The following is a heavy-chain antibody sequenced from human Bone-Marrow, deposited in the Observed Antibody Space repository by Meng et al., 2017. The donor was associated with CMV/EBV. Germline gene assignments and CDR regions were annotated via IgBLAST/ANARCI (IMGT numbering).Heavy chain of an antibody. J-gene: IGHJ4*02. Sequence: SETLSLTCAVSGGSISSSNWWSWVRQPPGKGLEWIGEINHSGSTNYNPSLKSRVTISVDTSKNQFSLNLSSVTAADTAVYYCARTAVFWSGYYTPYYFDYWGQGTLVTVSS. CDR3: ARTAVFWSGYYTPYYFDY. CDR2: INHSGST. CDR1: GGSISSSNW. V-gene: IGHV4-4*02. D-gene: IGHD3-3*01.